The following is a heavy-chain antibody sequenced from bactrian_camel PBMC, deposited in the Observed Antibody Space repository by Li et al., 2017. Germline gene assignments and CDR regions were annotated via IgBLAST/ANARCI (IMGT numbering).Heavy chain of an antibody. D-gene: IGHD8*01. Sequence: DVQLVESGGGSVEAGGSLRLSCVLSGYSYKSWSMGWFRERSEGVAALDSSVKGRFTISQDNAKNTVYLEMHNLHPEDTAVYYCAADRLRCLTPKWDGEYEYWAQGTQVTVS. CDR1: GYSYKSWS. CDR2: LD. J-gene: IGHJ4*01. CDR3: AADRLRCLTPKWDGEYEY. V-gene: IGHV3S35*01.